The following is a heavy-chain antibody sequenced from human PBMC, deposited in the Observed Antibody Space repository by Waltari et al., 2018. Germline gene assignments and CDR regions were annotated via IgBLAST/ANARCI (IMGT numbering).Heavy chain of an antibody. D-gene: IGHD4-17*01. V-gene: IGHV4-38-2*01. J-gene: IGHJ4*02. CDR3: ARHESAHYGGFDS. Sequence: QVQLQESGPGLVKPSETLSLTCAVSGDSITSASYWGWIRQPPGKGLEWIGYVYHFGSSSYNPSRKRRVTMSVDTSKRQFALKRISVTAAGTAVYYCARHESAHYGGFDSWGRGTLVTVSA. CDR2: VYHFGSS. CDR1: GDSITSASY.